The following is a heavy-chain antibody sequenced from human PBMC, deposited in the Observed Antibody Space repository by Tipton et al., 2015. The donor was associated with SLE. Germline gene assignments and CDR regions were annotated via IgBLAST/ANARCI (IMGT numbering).Heavy chain of an antibody. CDR1: GYTFTSYN. Sequence: QVQLVQSGAEVKKPGASVRVSCKASGYTFTSYNINWVRQAAGQGLEWMGSMNPDSGSTRYAQKFQDRISMTGDPSTNTVYMELTSLRSEDTAVYFCARGPRALYTDYWGQGTLVTVSS. D-gene: IGHD4-11*01. CDR2: MNPDSGST. V-gene: IGHV1-8*01. J-gene: IGHJ4*02. CDR3: ARGPRALYTDY.